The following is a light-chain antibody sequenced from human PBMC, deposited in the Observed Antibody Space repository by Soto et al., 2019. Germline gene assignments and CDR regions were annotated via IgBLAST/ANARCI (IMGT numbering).Light chain of an antibody. J-gene: IGKJ3*01. CDR3: KQYNNWPQFT. CDR1: QSVSRS. Sequence: EIVMTQSPATLSVSPGERVTLSCRASQSVSRSLAWYQQKPGQAPRLLIYGASTSATGIPARFSGSGSGTQFTLTISGLQSDDFAVDYCKQYNNWPQFTFGPGTKADIK. V-gene: IGKV3-15*01. CDR2: GAS.